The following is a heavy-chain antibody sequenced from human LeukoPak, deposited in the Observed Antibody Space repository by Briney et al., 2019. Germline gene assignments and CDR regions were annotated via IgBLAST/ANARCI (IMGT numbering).Heavy chain of an antibody. D-gene: IGHD5-18*01. J-gene: IGHJ2*01. Sequence: GGSLRLSCAASGFTFSSYGMHWVRQGPGKGLEWVAVIWYDGSNKYYADSVKGRFTISRDNSKNTLYLQMNSLRAEDTAVYYCAKEGGGTAMVKRYFDLWGRGTLVTVSS. CDR2: IWYDGSNK. CDR1: GFTFSSYG. CDR3: AKEGGGTAMVKRYFDL. V-gene: IGHV3-33*06.